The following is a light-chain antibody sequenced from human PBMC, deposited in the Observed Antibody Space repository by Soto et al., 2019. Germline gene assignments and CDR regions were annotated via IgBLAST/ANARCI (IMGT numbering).Light chain of an antibody. Sequence: QLVLTQSPSASASPGASVKLTCTLSSGHSTYTIAWHQQHPGKGPRYLMRLKNDGSHTKGDGIPDRFSGSSFGAERYLTISLLQAEEEADYYCQTWDTGIQVFGAGTKVTVL. CDR2: LKNDGSH. CDR3: QTWDTGIQV. J-gene: IGLJ1*01. V-gene: IGLV4-69*01. CDR1: SGHSTYT.